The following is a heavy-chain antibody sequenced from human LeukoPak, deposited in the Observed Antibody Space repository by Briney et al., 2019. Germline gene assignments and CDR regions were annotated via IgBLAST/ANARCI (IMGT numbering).Heavy chain of an antibody. D-gene: IGHD2-21*01. CDR3: ARHIVVVIATGDWFDP. V-gene: IGHV4-38-2*01. Sequence: PSETLSLTCAVSGYSISSGYYWGWIRQPPGKGLEWIGSIHHSGSTYYNPSLKSRVTISVDTSKNQFSLKLSSVTAADTAVYYCARHIVVVIATGDWFDPWGQGTLVTVSS. J-gene: IGHJ5*02. CDR2: IHHSGST. CDR1: GYSISSGYY.